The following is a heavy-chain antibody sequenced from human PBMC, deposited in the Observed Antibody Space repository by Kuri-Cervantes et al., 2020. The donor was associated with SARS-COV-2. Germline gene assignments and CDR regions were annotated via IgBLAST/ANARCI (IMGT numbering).Heavy chain of an antibody. CDR1: GFTFSSYG. Sequence: GESLKISCAASGFTFSSYGVHWVRQAPGKGLEWVAVISYDGSNKYYADSVKGRFTISRDNSKNTLYLQMNSLRAEDAAVYYCAKPHYSKAYYYYGMDVWGQGTTVTVSS. V-gene: IGHV3-30*18. D-gene: IGHD4-11*01. CDR2: ISYDGSNK. CDR3: AKPHYSKAYYYYGMDV. J-gene: IGHJ6*02.